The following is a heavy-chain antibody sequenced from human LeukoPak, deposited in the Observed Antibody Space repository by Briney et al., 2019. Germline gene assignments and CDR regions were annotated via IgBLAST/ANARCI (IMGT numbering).Heavy chain of an antibody. J-gene: IGHJ6*02. CDR3: ARKPRPYDSSGYYYGAYYYYGMDV. CDR1: GFTFSSYS. CDR2: ISSSSSYI. V-gene: IGHV3-21*01. Sequence: GGSLRLSCAASGFTFSSYSMNWVRQAPGKGLEWVSSISSSSSYIYYADSVKGRFTISRDNAKNSLYLQMNSLRAEDTAVYYCARKPRPYDSSGYYYGAYYYYGMDVWGQGTTVTVSS. D-gene: IGHD3-22*01.